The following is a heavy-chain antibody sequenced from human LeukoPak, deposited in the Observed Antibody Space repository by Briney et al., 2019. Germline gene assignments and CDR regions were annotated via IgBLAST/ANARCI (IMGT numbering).Heavy chain of an antibody. V-gene: IGHV3-23*01. D-gene: IGHD1-26*01. CDR2: ISGSGIST. CDR3: AKAYTVETTRAFDY. Sequence: PGGSLRLSCAASGFTFSSNAMSRVRQAPGKGPEWVSAISGSGISTYYADSVKGRFTISRDNSKNTLYLQMNSLRAEDTAVYYCAKAYTVETTRAFDYWGQGTLVTVSS. J-gene: IGHJ4*02. CDR1: GFTFSSNA.